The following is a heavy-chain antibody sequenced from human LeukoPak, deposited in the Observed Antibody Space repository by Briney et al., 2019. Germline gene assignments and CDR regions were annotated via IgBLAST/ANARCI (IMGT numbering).Heavy chain of an antibody. V-gene: IGHV1-69*04. Sequence: EASVKVSCKASGGTFSSYAISWVRQAHGQGLEWMGRIIPILGIANYAQKFQGRVTITADKSTSTAYMELSSLRSEDTAVYYCASEKYSGYDYPLDYWGQGTLVTVSS. D-gene: IGHD5-12*01. CDR3: ASEKYSGYDYPLDY. J-gene: IGHJ4*02. CDR1: GGTFSSYA. CDR2: IIPILGIA.